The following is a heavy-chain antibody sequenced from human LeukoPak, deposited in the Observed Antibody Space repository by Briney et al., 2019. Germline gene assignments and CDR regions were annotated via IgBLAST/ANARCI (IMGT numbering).Heavy chain of an antibody. CDR3: ARASLPHCSGGSCYPPYGMDV. CDR2: TYYRSRWYY. CDR1: GDSFSTNSAA. V-gene: IGHV6-1*01. Sequence: SQTLSLTCVISGDSFSTNSAAWNWIRQSPSGGLEWLGRTYYRSRWYYDYAVSVKSRITISPDTSKDQFSLQLNSVTPEDTAVYYCARASLPHCSGGSCYPPYGMDVWGQGTTVTVSS. D-gene: IGHD2-15*01. J-gene: IGHJ6*02.